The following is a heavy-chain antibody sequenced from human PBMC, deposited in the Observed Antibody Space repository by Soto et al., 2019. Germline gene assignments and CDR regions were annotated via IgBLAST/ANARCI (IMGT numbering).Heavy chain of an antibody. CDR2: IEEYGNTI. CDR1: GFTFSSYW. Sequence: EVQLVESGGGLVQPGGSLRLSCAASGFTFSSYWMHWVRQVPGKGLLWVSRIEEYGNTINYADSVKGRFTISRDNARNTLYLEMNSLRAEDTALYYCTRDIGGKGAYWGPGTLVTVSS. J-gene: IGHJ4*02. CDR3: TRDIGGKGAY. V-gene: IGHV3-74*01. D-gene: IGHD3-10*01.